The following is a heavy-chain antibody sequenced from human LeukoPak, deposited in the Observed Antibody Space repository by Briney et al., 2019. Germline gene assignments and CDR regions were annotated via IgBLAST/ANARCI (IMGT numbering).Heavy chain of an antibody. J-gene: IGHJ4*02. CDR3: ARVPAGPVTFDY. CDR1: GGSISSGDYY. D-gene: IGHD6-19*01. Sequence: SQTLSLTCTVSGGSISSGDYYWSWIRQPPGKGLEWIGYIYYSGSTYYNPSLKSRVTISVDTSKDQFSLKLSSVTAADTAVYYCARVPAGPVTFDYWGQGTLVTVSS. CDR2: IYYSGST. V-gene: IGHV4-30-4*01.